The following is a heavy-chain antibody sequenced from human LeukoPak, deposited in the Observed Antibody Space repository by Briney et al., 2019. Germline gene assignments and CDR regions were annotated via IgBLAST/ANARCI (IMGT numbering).Heavy chain of an antibody. D-gene: IGHD3-22*01. CDR2: IPYDGSNK. Sequence: GRSLRLSCAASGFTFSSYGMHWVRQAPGKGLEWVAVIPYDGSNKYYADSVKGRFTISRDNSKNTLYLQMNSLRAEDTAVYYCARAGTTYYYDSSGFPFDYWGQGTLVTVSS. CDR3: ARAGTTYYYDSSGFPFDY. CDR1: GFTFSSYG. J-gene: IGHJ4*02. V-gene: IGHV3-30*03.